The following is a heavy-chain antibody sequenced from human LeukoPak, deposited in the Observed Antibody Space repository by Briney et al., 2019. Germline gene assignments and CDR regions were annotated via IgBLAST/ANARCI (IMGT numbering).Heavy chain of an antibody. J-gene: IGHJ4*02. Sequence: SETLSLTCTVSGGSISSYYWSWIRQPAGKGLEWIGRIYTSGSTNYNPSLKSRVTMSVDTSKNQFSLKLSSVTAADTAVYYCARYYYGSGSYSRMDYWGQGTLVTVSS. CDR3: ARYYYGSGSYSRMDY. CDR2: IYTSGST. CDR1: GGSISSYY. V-gene: IGHV4-4*07. D-gene: IGHD3-10*01.